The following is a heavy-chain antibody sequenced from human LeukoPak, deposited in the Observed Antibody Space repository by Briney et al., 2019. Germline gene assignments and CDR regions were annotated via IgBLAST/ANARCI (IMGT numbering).Heavy chain of an antibody. CDR2: INPSGGST. CDR1: GYTFTGYY. V-gene: IGHV1-46*01. Sequence: GASVKVSCKASGYTFTGYYMHWVRQAPGQGLEWMGIINPSGGSTSYAQKFQGRVTMTRDTSTSTVYMELSSLRSEDTAVYYCARFEGLNGSEYAFDIWGQGTMVTVSS. J-gene: IGHJ3*02. D-gene: IGHD3-10*01. CDR3: ARFEGLNGSEYAFDI.